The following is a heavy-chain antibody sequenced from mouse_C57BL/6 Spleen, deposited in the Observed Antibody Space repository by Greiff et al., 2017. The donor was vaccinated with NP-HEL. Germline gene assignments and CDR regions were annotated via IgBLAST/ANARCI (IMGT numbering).Heavy chain of an antibody. CDR1: GYTFTDYE. D-gene: IGHD2-4*01. Sequence: VQLQQSGAELVRPGASVTLSCKASGYTFTDYEMHWVKQTPVHGLEWIGAIDPETGGTAYNQKFKGKAILTADKSSRTAYMELRSLTSEYSAVYYCTYDYDWYFDVWGTGTTVTVSS. J-gene: IGHJ1*03. V-gene: IGHV1-15*01. CDR3: TYDYDWYFDV. CDR2: IDPETGGT.